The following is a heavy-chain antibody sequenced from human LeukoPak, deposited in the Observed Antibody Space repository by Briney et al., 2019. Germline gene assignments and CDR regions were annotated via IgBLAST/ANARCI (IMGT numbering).Heavy chain of an antibody. J-gene: IGHJ5*02. Sequence: PSETLSLTCTVSGGSFSSYSWSWIRQPPGMGLEWIGSIHYSGYTNYNPSLKSRVTLSVDTPKTQFSLRLTCVTAADTAVYYCARRRQEVAALTGGNWRATWGQGTLVTVSS. CDR1: GGSFSSYS. CDR2: IHYSGYT. CDR3: ARRRQEVAALTGGNWRAT. D-gene: IGHD5-24*01. V-gene: IGHV4-59*08.